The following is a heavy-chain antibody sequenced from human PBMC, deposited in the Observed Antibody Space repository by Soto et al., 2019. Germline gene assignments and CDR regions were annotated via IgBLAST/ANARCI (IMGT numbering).Heavy chain of an antibody. CDR3: AREDYGSGSFDY. CDR1: GFTFSSYG. J-gene: IGHJ4*02. V-gene: IGHV3-33*01. Sequence: QVQLVESGGGVVQPGRSLRLSCAASGFTFSSYGMHWVHQPPGKGLEWVAVIWYDGSNKYYADSVKGRFTISRDNSKNTLYLQMNSLRAEDTAVYYCAREDYGSGSFDYWGQGTLVTVSS. D-gene: IGHD3-10*01. CDR2: IWYDGSNK.